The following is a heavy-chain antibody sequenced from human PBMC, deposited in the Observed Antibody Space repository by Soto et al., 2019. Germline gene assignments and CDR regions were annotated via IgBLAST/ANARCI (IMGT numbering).Heavy chain of an antibody. CDR2: INEDGSEK. CDR3: ARDLFDY. Sequence: EVQLVESGGGLVQPGGSLRLSCAASGFTFSNYWMNWVRQAPGKGLEWVANINEDGSEKYYVDSAKGRFTIPKDNAKNSLYLQMSSQRAEDTAVYHCARDLFDYWGQGTLVTVSS. V-gene: IGHV3-7*01. J-gene: IGHJ4*02. CDR1: GFTFSNYW.